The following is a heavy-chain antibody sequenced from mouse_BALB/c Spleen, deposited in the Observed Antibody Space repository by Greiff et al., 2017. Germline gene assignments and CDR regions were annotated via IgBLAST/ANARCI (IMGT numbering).Heavy chain of an antibody. J-gene: IGHJ4*01. V-gene: IGHV5-12-2*01. Sequence: EVQRVESGGGLVQPGGSLKLSCAASGFTFSSYTMSWVRQTPEKGLEWVAYISNGGGSTYYPDTVKGRFTISRDNTKNTLYLQRSSLKSEDTAMYECARHRYEKAMDYWGQGTSVTVSS. CDR3: ARHRYEKAMDY. D-gene: IGHD2-14*01. CDR2: ISNGGGST. CDR1: GFTFSSYT.